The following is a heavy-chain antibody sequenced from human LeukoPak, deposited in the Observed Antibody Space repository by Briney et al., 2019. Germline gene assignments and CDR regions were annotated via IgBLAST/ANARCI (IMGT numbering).Heavy chain of an antibody. Sequence: SETLSLTCTVSGGSISSYYWSWIRQPPGKGLEWIGYIYYSGSTNYNPSLKSRVTISVDTSKNQFSLKLSSVTAADTAVYYCARLKTDYDDPFDNWFDPWGQGTLVTVSS. CDR3: ARLKTDYDDPFDNWFDP. D-gene: IGHD4-17*01. V-gene: IGHV4-59*12. CDR2: IYYSGST. CDR1: GGSISSYY. J-gene: IGHJ5*02.